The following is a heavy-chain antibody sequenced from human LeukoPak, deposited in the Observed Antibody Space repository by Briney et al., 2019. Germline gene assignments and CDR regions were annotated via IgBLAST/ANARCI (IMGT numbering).Heavy chain of an antibody. Sequence: GVSLRLSCATSGFTFTDYYMSWIRQAPGKGLEWVAFIRYDGSNKYYADSVKGRFTISRDNSKNTLYLQMNSLRAEDTAVYYCAPDDVDTARWGQGTLVTVSS. V-gene: IGHV3-30*02. CDR3: APDDVDTAR. J-gene: IGHJ4*02. CDR1: GFTFTDYY. D-gene: IGHD5-18*01. CDR2: IRYDGSNK.